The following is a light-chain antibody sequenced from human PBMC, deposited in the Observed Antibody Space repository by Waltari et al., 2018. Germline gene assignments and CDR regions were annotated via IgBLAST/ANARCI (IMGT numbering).Light chain of an antibody. J-gene: IGLJ3*02. V-gene: IGLV3-1*01. CDR3: LAWDSSTAWV. CDR1: KLGDRY. Sequence: SYELTQPPSVSVSPGQPASITCSGDKLGDRYASWYQQKPCQSPVLVIYQDTKRPSGIPERFSGSNSGNTATLTISGTQGMDEADYYCLAWDSSTAWVFGGGTKLTVL. CDR2: QDT.